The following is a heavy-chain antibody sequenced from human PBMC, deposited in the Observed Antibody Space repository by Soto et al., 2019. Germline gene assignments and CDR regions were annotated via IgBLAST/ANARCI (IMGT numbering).Heavy chain of an antibody. CDR2: ISSSSSYI. J-gene: IGHJ6*02. CDR3: ARELPRVYYYYYYGMDV. Sequence: PGGSLRLSCAASGFTFSSYSMNWARQAPGKGLEWVSSISSSSSYIYYADSVKGRFTISRDNAKNSLYLQMNSLRAEDTAVYYCARELPRVYYYYYYGMDVWGQGATVTVSS. CDR1: GFTFSSYS. V-gene: IGHV3-21*01. D-gene: IGHD2-15*01.